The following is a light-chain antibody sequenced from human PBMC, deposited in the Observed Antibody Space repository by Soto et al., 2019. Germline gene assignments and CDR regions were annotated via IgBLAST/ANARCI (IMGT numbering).Light chain of an antibody. J-gene: IGLJ3*02. CDR2: NNN. CDR1: SPNIGSNT. Sequence: QSVLTQPPSASGTPGQRVTISCSGSSPNIGSNTVNWYQQLPGTAPKLLIYNNNQRPSGVPDRFSGSKSGTSASLAISGLQSEDEADYYCAAWDDSLNGPVFGGGTKVTVL. CDR3: AAWDDSLNGPV. V-gene: IGLV1-44*01.